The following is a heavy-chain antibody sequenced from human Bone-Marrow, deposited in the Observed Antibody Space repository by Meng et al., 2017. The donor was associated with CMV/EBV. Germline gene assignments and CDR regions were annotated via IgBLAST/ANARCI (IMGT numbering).Heavy chain of an antibody. CDR3: ARGSRAGSGIEY. V-gene: IGHV4-31*02. CDR1: GGSISIGGYY. CDR2: IYSSGST. D-gene: IGHD3-10*01. Sequence: VSGGSISIGGYYWSWIRQLPGMGLEWIGYIYSSGSTDYNPSLKSRVTISVDTSKNQFSLNLNSVTSADTAVYYCARGSRAGSGIEYWGQGILVTVSS. J-gene: IGHJ4*02.